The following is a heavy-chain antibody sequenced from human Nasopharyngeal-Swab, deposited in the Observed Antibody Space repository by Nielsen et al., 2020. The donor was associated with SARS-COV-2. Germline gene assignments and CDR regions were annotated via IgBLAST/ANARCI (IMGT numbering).Heavy chain of an antibody. J-gene: IGHJ3*02. CDR1: GGSFSGYY. V-gene: IGHV4-34*01. D-gene: IGHD3-10*01. Sequence: SETLSLTCAVYGGSFSGYYWSWIRQPPGKGLEWIGEIDHSGSTNYNPSLKSRVTISIDTSKNQFSLKVSSVTAADTAVYYCARGVSARITMVRGLMLRAAFDIWGQGTMVPVSS. CDR2: IDHSGST. CDR3: ARGVSARITMVRGLMLRAAFDI.